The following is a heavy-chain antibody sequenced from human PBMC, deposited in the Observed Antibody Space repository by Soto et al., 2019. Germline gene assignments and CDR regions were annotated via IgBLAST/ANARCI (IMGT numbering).Heavy chain of an antibody. D-gene: IGHD1-7*01. V-gene: IGHV4-61*01. CDR2: IYYSGST. Sequence: SETLSLTCTVSSDSVSSSSYYWSWIRQPPGKGLEWIGYIYYSGSTNYNPSLKSRVTISVDTSKNQFSLKLSSVTAADTAVYYCARDGLTGTIGLYYYYRMDVWGQGTTVTVSS. CDR3: ARDGLTGTIGLYYYYRMDV. CDR1: SDSVSSSSYY. J-gene: IGHJ6*02.